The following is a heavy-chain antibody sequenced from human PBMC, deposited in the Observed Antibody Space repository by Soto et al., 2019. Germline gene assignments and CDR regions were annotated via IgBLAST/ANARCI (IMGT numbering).Heavy chain of an antibody. J-gene: IGHJ5*02. CDR3: AGSPIIAAAGTRMGWFDP. V-gene: IGHV4-34*01. CDR2: MYESGSA. Sequence: QVQLQQWGAGLLKPSETLSLTCAVYGGSFSGYYWTWIRQPPGKGLEWIGEMYESGSANYNPSLKSRVTISLDTPKNQFSLRLSSVNAADTAVYYCAGSPIIAAAGTRMGWFDPWGQGTLVTVSS. CDR1: GGSFSGYY. D-gene: IGHD6-13*01.